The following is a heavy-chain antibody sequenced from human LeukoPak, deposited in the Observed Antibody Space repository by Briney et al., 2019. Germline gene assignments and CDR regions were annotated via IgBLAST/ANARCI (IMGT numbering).Heavy chain of an antibody. CDR1: GYTFTNYP. J-gene: IGHJ4*02. Sequence: ASVKVSCKASGYTFTNYPINWVRQAPGQGLEWMGWINPNTGNPSYAQGLTGRFVFSLDTSVSTAYLQITSLKADDTAVYYCARAYQRLGELSLPDYWGQGTLVTVSS. CDR2: INPNTGNP. V-gene: IGHV7-4-1*02. CDR3: ARAYQRLGELSLPDY. D-gene: IGHD3-16*02.